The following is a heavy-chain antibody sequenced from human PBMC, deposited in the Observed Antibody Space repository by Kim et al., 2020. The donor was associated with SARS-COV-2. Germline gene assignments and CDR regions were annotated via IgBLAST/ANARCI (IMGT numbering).Heavy chain of an antibody. CDR3: ARARGANYYYGMDV. V-gene: IGHV3-30-3*01. D-gene: IGHD3-10*01. J-gene: IGHJ6*02. CDR1: GFTFSSYA. CDR2: ISYDGSNK. Sequence: GGSLRLSCAASGFTFSSYAMHWVRQAPGKGLEWVAVISYDGSNKYYADSVKGRFTISRDNSKNTLYLQMNSLRAEDTAVYYCARARGANYYYGMDVWGQ.